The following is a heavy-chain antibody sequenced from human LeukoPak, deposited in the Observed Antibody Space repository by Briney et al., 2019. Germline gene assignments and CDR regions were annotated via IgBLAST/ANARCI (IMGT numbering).Heavy chain of an antibody. V-gene: IGHV1-2*02. CDR1: GYTFMNYY. D-gene: IGHD4-17*01. CDR3: ARGQYYGDITFPLHY. Sequence: ASVKVSCKASGYTFMNYYILWVRQAPGQGLEWMGWINPKSGATQYGQKFQGRVTVTKDTSISTASMELSRLTSDDTAVYFCARGQYYGDITFPLHYWGQGTLVTVSS. J-gene: IGHJ4*02. CDR2: INPKSGAT.